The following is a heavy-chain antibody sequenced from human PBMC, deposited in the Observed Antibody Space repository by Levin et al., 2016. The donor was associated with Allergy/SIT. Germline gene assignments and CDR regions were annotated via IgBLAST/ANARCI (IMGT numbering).Heavy chain of an antibody. J-gene: IGHJ4*02. V-gene: IGHV3-7*01. D-gene: IGHD2-2*01. Sequence: GESLKISCAASGFTFSSYWMSWVRQAPGKGLEWVANIKQDGSEKYYVDSVKGRFTISRDNAKNSLYLQMNSLRAEDTAVYYCAREGPLSIVVVPAAPFDYWGQGTLVTVSS. CDR2: IKQDGSEK. CDR3: AREGPLSIVVVPAAPFDY. CDR1: GFTFSSYW.